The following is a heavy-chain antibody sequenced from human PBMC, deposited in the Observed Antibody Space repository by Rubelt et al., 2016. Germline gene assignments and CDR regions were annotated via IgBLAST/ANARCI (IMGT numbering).Heavy chain of an antibody. CDR2: IRYDGSNK. J-gene: IGHJ5*02. CDR3: AKDLVRQLVDDWFDP. Sequence: QVQLVESGGGVVQPGGSLRLSCAASGFTFGSYGMHWVRQAPGKGLEWVAFIRYDGSNKYYADSVKGRFTISRDNSKNTLYLQMNSLRAEDTAVYYCAKDLVRQLVDDWFDPWGQGTLVTVSS. V-gene: IGHV3-30*02. CDR1: GFTFGSYG. D-gene: IGHD6-13*01.